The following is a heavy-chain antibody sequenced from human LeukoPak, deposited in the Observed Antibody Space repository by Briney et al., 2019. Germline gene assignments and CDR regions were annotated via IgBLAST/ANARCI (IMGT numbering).Heavy chain of an antibody. CDR1: GFTFSNYA. CDR2: ITGSGGNT. D-gene: IGHD3-9*01. J-gene: IGHJ4*02. V-gene: IGHV3-23*01. CDR3: AKWGDYDVLTGYYVSDY. Sequence: GGSLRLSCAASGFTFSNYAMSWVRQAPGKGLEWVSAITGSGGNTYYADSVKGRFTISRDSSKNTVFLQMNSLRAEDTAVYYCAKWGDYDVLTGYYVSDYWGQGTLVTVSS.